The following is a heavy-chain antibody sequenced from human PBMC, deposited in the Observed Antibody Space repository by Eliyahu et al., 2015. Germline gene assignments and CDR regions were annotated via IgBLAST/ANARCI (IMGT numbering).Heavy chain of an antibody. CDR3: AKGTSASCYSAIEY. CDR2: ISDSGGST. CDR1: GFTFSSYA. V-gene: IGHV3-23*04. D-gene: IGHD2-15*01. Sequence: EVRLVESGGGLVQPGGSLRLSCAASGFTFSSYAMSWVRQAPGKGLEWVSVISDSGGSTYYADSVKGRFTISRDTSKNTLYLQMNSLRAEDTALYYCAKGTSASCYSAIEYWGQGALVTVSS. J-gene: IGHJ4*02.